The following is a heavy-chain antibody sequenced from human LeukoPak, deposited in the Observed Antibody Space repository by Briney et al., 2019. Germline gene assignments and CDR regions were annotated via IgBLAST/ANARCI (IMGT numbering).Heavy chain of an antibody. CDR2: ISNNGDVA. Sequence: GGSLRLSCAAYGFNFSYYAMHWIRQAPGKGLESVSAISNNGDVARYADSVKGRFTVSRDNSKNTLYLQMGSLRTEDMAVYYCTRDNAGNDNWGQGTLVTVSS. CDR1: GFNFSYYA. D-gene: IGHD3-10*01. CDR3: TRDNAGNDN. J-gene: IGHJ4*02. V-gene: IGHV3-64*02.